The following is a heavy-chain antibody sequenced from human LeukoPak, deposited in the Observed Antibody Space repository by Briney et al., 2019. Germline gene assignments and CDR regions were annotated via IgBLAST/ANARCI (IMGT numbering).Heavy chain of an antibody. V-gene: IGHV3-33*01. J-gene: IGHJ4*02. CDR1: GFTFSRYG. Sequence: GGSLRLSCAASGFTFSRYGMHWVRQAPGKGLEWVAVIWYDGSKKYYADSVKGRFTISRDNSKNTLYLQIISLRAEDKAVYYCARGFGELSLGFDYWGQGTLATVSS. CDR3: ARGFGELSLGFDY. CDR2: IWYDGSKK. D-gene: IGHD3-10*01.